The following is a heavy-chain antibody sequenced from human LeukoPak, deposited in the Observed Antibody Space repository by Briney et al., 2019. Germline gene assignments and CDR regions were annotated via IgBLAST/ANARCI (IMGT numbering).Heavy chain of an antibody. CDR3: AKKQLRWELLAYYFDY. V-gene: IGHV3-30-3*02. CDR1: GFTFSSYA. Sequence: GGSLRLSCAASGFTFSSYAMHLVRQAPGKGLEWVAIISYDGSNKYYADSVKGRFTISRDNSKNTLYLQMNSLRAEDTAVYYCAKKQLRWELLAYYFDYWGQGTLVTVSS. J-gene: IGHJ4*02. D-gene: IGHD1-26*01. CDR2: ISYDGSNK.